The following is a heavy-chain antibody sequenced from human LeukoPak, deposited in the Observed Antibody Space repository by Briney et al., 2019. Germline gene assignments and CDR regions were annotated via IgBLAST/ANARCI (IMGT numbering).Heavy chain of an antibody. CDR1: GYTFTSYA. D-gene: IGHD6-19*01. J-gene: IGHJ4*02. CDR3: ARDPYEFQWLVPRYYFDY. CDR2: INAGNGNT. Sequence: GASVKVSCKASGYTFTSYAMHWVRQAPGQRLEWMGWINAGNGNTKYSQEFQGRVTITRGTSASTAYMELSSLRSEDMAVYYCARDPYEFQWLVPRYYFDYWGQGTLVTVSS. V-gene: IGHV1-3*03.